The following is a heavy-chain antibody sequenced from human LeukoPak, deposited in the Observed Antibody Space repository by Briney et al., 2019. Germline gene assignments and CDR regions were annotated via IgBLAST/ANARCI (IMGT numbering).Heavy chain of an antibody. CDR3: ARDLKILWFGELGGY. CDR2: MNPNSGNA. J-gene: IGHJ4*02. D-gene: IGHD3-10*01. V-gene: IGHV1-8*03. CDR1: GYTFTSYD. Sequence: ASVKVSCKASGYTFTSYDINWVRQATGQGLEWMGWMNPNSGNAGYAQKFQGRVTITRNTSISTAYMELSSLRSEDTAVYYCARDLKILWFGELGGYWGQGTLVTVSS.